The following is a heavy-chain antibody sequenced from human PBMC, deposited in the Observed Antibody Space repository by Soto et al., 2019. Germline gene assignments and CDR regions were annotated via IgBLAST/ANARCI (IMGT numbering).Heavy chain of an antibody. CDR1: GFTFRDYA. Sequence: EVQLLESGGGLEQPGGSLRLSCAASGFTFRDYAMSWVRQAPGKGLEWVTTITGSSSNLYYSDSVKGRFAISRDNSKNTLDLQMDSLTAEDTAVYYCATGGDVYGLLTHDYWGQGTLVTVSS. CDR3: ATGGDVYGLLTHDY. CDR2: ITGSSSNL. J-gene: IGHJ4*02. V-gene: IGHV3-23*01. D-gene: IGHD3-9*01.